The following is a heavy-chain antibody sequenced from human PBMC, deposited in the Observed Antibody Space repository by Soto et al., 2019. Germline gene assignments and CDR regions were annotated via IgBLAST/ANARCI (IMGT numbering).Heavy chain of an antibody. CDR2: ISGSGGST. J-gene: IGHJ4*02. Sequence: PGGSLRLSCAASGFTFSSYAMSWVRQAPGKGLEWVSAISGSGGSTYYADSVKGRFTISRDNSKNTLYLQMNSLRAEDTAVYYCAKVVGTYYDSSGYVDYWGQGTLVTVSS. D-gene: IGHD3-22*01. V-gene: IGHV3-23*01. CDR3: AKVVGTYYDSSGYVDY. CDR1: GFTFSSYA.